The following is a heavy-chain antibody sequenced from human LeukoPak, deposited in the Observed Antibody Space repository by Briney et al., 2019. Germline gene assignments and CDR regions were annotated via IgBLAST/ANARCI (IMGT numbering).Heavy chain of an antibody. CDR1: GGSISSYY. Sequence: SETLSLTCTVSGGSISSYYWSWIRQPPGKGLEWIGYIYYSGSTNYNPSLKSRVTISVDTSKNQFSLKLNFVTAADTAMYYCARVTGYTIEDYFDYWGQGTLVTVSS. CDR3: ARVTGYTIEDYFDY. J-gene: IGHJ4*02. CDR2: IYYSGST. V-gene: IGHV4-59*08. D-gene: IGHD3-9*01.